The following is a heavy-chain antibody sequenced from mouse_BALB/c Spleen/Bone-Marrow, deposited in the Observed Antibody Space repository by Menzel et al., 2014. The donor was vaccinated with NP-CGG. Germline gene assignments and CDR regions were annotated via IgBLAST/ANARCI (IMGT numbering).Heavy chain of an antibody. CDR2: INPSNGGT. J-gene: IGHJ2*01. Sequence: QVQLKQSGAELVKPGASVKLSCKASGYTFTSYYMYWVKQRPGQGLEWIGEINPSNGGTNSNEKFKSRATLTVDKSSSTAYMQLSSLTSEDSAVYYCTRGRTWDFDYWGQGTTLTVSS. CDR1: GYTFTSYY. D-gene: IGHD4-1*01. CDR3: TRGRTWDFDY. V-gene: IGHV1S81*02.